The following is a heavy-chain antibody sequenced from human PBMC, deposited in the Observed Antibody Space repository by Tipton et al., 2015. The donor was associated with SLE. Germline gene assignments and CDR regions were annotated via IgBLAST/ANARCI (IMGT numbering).Heavy chain of an antibody. J-gene: IGHJ4*02. Sequence: TLSLTCTVSGGYIRSSPYYWGWIRQPPGKGLDWIGSLFHSGNTYYNPSLKSRVNMSLDRSKNQFSLNLNSVTAADSAEYFCARLSKYSGFWWGLGTLVSVSS. D-gene: IGHD5-12*01. CDR1: GGYIRSSPYY. CDR3: ARLSKYSGFW. CDR2: LFHSGNT. V-gene: IGHV4-39*07.